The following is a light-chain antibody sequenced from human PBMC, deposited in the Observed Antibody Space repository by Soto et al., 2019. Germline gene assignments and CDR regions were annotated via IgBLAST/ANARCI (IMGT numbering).Light chain of an antibody. J-gene: IGLJ3*02. CDR2: DVS. CDR1: SSDVGAYNY. Sequence: QSVLTQPRSVSGSPGQSVTISCTGTSSDVGAYNYVSWYQHHPGKAPKVMIYDVSERPSGVPDRFSGSKSDNKASLTISGLQAEDEADYYCCSYVGSYSWVFGGGTKVTVL. V-gene: IGLV2-11*01. CDR3: CSYVGSYSWV.